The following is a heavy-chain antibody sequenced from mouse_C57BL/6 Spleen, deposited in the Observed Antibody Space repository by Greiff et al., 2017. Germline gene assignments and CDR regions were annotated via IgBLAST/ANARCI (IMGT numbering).Heavy chain of an antibody. J-gene: IGHJ1*03. CDR2: IRNKANGYTT. CDR1: GFTFTDYY. D-gene: IGHD2-1*01. Sequence: EVHLVESGGGLVQPGGSLSLSCAASGFTFTDYYMSWVRQPPGKALEWLGFIRNKANGYTTEYSASVKGRFTISRDNSQSILYLQMNALGAEDSATDYCARLYGNYVWYFDVWGTGTTVTVSS. CDR3: ARLYGNYVWYFDV. V-gene: IGHV7-3*01.